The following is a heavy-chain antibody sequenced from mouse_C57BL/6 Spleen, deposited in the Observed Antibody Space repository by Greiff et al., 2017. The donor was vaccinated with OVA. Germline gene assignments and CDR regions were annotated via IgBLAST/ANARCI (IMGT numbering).Heavy chain of an antibody. CDR1: GFTFSDYG. D-gene: IGHD4-1*01. Sequence: EVKLVESGGGLVKPGGSLKLSCAASGFTFSDYGLHWVRQAPEKGLEWVAYISSGSSTIYYEDTVKGRFTISRDDAKNARCLQMTSLSSEDTAMYYCARVANWAYDYAMDYWGQGTSVTVSS. CDR3: ARVANWAYDYAMDY. J-gene: IGHJ4*01. V-gene: IGHV5-17*01. CDR2: ISSGSSTI.